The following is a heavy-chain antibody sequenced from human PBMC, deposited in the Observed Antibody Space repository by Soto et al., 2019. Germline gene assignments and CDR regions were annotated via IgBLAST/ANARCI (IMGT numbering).Heavy chain of an antibody. Sequence: QVQLKQSGPEVRKPGASVRVSCKASGYIFTNFGISWVRQAPGRGLEWMGWISGYNDNTHYAQKRQGSISMTTDKCTGTAYMDLRSLRSADTAMYYCVRDSSSWFYYYYGMHVWGQGTTVTVSS. CDR1: GYIFTNFG. J-gene: IGHJ6*02. V-gene: IGHV1-18*01. CDR3: VRDSSSWFYYYYGMHV. CDR2: ISGYNDNT. D-gene: IGHD6-13*01.